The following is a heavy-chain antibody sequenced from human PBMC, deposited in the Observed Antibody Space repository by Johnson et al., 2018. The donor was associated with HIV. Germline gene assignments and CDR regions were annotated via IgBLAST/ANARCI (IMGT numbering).Heavy chain of an antibody. J-gene: IGHJ3*02. CDR1: GFTFSSYA. CDR2: ISYDGSNK. D-gene: IGHD6-13*01. CDR3: ARDRFDSSSWEGAADAFDI. V-gene: IGHV3-30-3*01. Sequence: QMLLVESGGGVVQPGRSLRLSCAASGFTFSSYAMHWVRQAPGKGLEWVAVISYDGSNKYYADSVKGRFTISRDNSKNTLYLQMNSLRAEDTAVYYCARDRFDSSSWEGAADAFDIWGQGTMVTVSS.